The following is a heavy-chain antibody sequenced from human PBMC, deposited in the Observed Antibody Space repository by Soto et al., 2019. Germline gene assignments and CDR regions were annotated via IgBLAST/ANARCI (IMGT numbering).Heavy chain of an antibody. CDR3: ARVGIRPLFLAYYYYYMDV. D-gene: IGHD3-3*01. CDR1: GFTFSSYW. CDR2: INSDGSST. V-gene: IGHV3-74*01. J-gene: IGHJ6*03. Sequence: PGGSLRLSCAASGFTFSSYWMHWVRQAPGKGLVWVSRINSDGSSTSYADSVKGRFTISRDNAKNTLYLQMNSLRAEDTAVYYCARVGIRPLFLAYYYYYMDVWGKGTTVTVSS.